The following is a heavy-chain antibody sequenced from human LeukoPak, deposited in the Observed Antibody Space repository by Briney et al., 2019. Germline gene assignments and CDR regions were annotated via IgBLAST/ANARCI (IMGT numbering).Heavy chain of an antibody. CDR1: GFTFSSYA. V-gene: IGHV3-30*01. Sequence: PGGSLRLSCAASGFTFSSYAMYWVRQAPGKGLEWVALISKDGSNEDHADSVKGRFTISRDNSRTTLYLQMNSLRPKDTAVYYCAREAYYGSGRSRQPSPVWGQGTLVTVSS. CDR3: AREAYYGSGRSRQPSPV. J-gene: IGHJ4*02. CDR2: ISKDGSNE. D-gene: IGHD3-10*01.